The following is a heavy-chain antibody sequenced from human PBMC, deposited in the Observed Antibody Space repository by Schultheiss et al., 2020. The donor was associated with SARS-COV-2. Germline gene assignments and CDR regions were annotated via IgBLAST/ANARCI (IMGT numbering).Heavy chain of an antibody. CDR2: IYYSGST. V-gene: IGHV4-34*01. Sequence: SETLSLTCAVYGGSFSGYYWSWIRQPPGKGLEWIGSIYYSGSTYYNPSLKSRVTISVDTSKNQFSLKLSSVTAADTAVYYCATSGSYAIPWFDPWGQGTLVTVSS. CDR3: ATSGSYAIPWFDP. D-gene: IGHD1-26*01. J-gene: IGHJ5*02. CDR1: GGSFSGYY.